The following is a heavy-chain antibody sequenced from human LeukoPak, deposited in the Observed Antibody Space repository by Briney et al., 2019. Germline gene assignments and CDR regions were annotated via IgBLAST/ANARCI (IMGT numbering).Heavy chain of an antibody. Sequence: ASVKVSCKASGYSFTNFDINWVRQATGQGLEWMGWMNPNSGNKGYAQKFQGRVTMTMDTSITTAYMELSSLRSEDTAVYYCARGPQWRGDYYYMDVWGRGTTVTVSS. V-gene: IGHV1-8*01. CDR3: ARGPQWRGDYYYMDV. CDR1: GYSFTNFD. CDR2: MNPNSGNK. D-gene: IGHD6-19*01. J-gene: IGHJ6*03.